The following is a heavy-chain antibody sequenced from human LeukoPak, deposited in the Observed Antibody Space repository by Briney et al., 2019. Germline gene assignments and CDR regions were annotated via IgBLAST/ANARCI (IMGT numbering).Heavy chain of an antibody. V-gene: IGHV4-59*12. CDR2: IYYTGGST. D-gene: IGHD3-10*01. J-gene: IGHJ3*02. CDR1: GGSINNYY. CDR3: ARFSGGFGGAFDI. Sequence: PSETLSLTCTVSGGSINNYYWSWIRQPPGKGLEWIAYIYYTGGSTNYNPSLKSRVTISVDTSKNQFSLKLSSVTAADTAVYYCARFSGGFGGAFDIWGQGTMVTVSS.